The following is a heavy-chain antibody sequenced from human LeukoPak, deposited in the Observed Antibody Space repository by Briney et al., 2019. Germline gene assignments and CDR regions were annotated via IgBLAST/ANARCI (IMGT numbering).Heavy chain of an antibody. CDR2: ISGSGDST. J-gene: IGHJ4*02. CDR1: GFTLSSST. Sequence: GGSLRLSCAASGFTLSSSTMSWLRQAPGKGLEWVSGISGSGDSTFYADAVKGRFTISTDNSRNTLYLQMSRLIPEDTAVYYCTKWSGFGDDWGQGTLVTVSS. D-gene: IGHD3-10*01. CDR3: TKWSGFGDD. V-gene: IGHV3-23*01.